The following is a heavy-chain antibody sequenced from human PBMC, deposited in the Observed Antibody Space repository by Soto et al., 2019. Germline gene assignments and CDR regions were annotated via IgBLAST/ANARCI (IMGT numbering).Heavy chain of an antibody. CDR1: GGTFSSSA. CDR3: ARSIVGATNAFDI. D-gene: IGHD1-26*01. J-gene: IGHJ3*02. CDR2: IIPIFGTA. Sequence: SVQVSCKASGGTFSSSAISWGRQAPGQGLEWMGGIIPIFGTANYAQKFQGRVTITADESTSTAYMELSSLRSEDTSFYYCARSIVGATNAFDIWGQGTMVTVSS. V-gene: IGHV1-69*13.